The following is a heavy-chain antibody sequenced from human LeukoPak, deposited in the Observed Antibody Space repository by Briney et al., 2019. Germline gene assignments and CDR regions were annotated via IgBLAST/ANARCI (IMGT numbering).Heavy chain of an antibody. CDR3: ATKQWLAPPPDS. J-gene: IGHJ4*02. Sequence: PGGSLRLSCAASGFTFSHYWMYWVRQAPGKGLEWVSRLNRDGTSSSYADAVKGRFTVSRDNAENTLNLEMNSLRAEDTAVYYCATKQWLAPPPDSWGQGTPVTVSS. V-gene: IGHV3-74*01. D-gene: IGHD6-19*01. CDR2: LNRDGTSS. CDR1: GFTFSHYW.